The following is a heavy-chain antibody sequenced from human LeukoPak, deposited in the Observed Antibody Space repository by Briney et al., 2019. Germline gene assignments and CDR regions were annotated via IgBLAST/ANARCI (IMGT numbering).Heavy chain of an antibody. V-gene: IGHV5-51*01. D-gene: IGHD6-19*01. Sequence: GASLQISCQGSGPSLTSHWIGWVRPMPGKGLEWMGIIYLGDSDTRYSPSFQGQVTISADKSINTAYLQWSSLKASDTAMYYCARHPSYTSGWPLDSWGQGTLVTVSS. CDR1: GPSLTSHW. J-gene: IGHJ4*02. CDR3: ARHPSYTSGWPLDS. CDR2: IYLGDSDT.